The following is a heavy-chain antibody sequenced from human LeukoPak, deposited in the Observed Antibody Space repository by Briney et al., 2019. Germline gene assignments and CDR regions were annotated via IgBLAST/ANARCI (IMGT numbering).Heavy chain of an antibody. J-gene: IGHJ4*02. CDR3: AREGYYGSGSPPSLYFDY. V-gene: IGHV3-30-3*01. Sequence: GGSLRLSCAASGFTFSNYAMHWVRQAPGKGLEWVAVTSSDLNVKLYADSVKGRFTISRDNSRSTLYLQMNSLRPEDTAIYYCAREGYYGSGSPPSLYFDYWGQGTLVTVSS. CDR1: GFTFSNYA. CDR2: TSSDLNVK. D-gene: IGHD3-10*01.